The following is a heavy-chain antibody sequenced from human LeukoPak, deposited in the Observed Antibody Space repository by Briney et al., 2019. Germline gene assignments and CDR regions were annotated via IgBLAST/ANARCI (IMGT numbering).Heavy chain of an antibody. CDR3: ARGPYDSSGYYAY. CDR1: GFTFSSYA. Sequence: PGGSLRLSCAASGFTFSSYAMRWVRQAPGKGLEWVAVISYDGSNKYYADSVKGRFTISRDNSKNTLYLQMNSLRAEDTAVYYCARGPYDSSGYYAYWGQGTLVTVSS. V-gene: IGHV3-30*04. J-gene: IGHJ4*02. D-gene: IGHD3-22*01. CDR2: ISYDGSNK.